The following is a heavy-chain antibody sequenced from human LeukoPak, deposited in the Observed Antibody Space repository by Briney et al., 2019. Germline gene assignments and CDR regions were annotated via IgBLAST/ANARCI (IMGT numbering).Heavy chain of an antibody. CDR3: ARSITYYDILTGSPNYYYYYMDV. CDR2: MNPNSGNT. J-gene: IGHJ6*03. V-gene: IGHV1-8*01. CDR1: GYTFTSYD. Sequence: ASVKVSCKASGYTFTSYDINWVRQATGQGLEWMGWMNPNSGNTGYAQKFQGRVTMTRNTSISTAYMELSSLRSEDTAVYYCARSITYYDILTGSPNYYYYYMDVWGKGTTVTVYS. D-gene: IGHD3-9*01.